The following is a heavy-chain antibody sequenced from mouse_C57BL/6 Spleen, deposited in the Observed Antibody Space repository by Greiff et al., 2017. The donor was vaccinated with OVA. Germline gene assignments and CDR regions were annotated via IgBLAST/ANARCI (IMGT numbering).Heavy chain of an antibody. Sequence: VKLVESGAELMKPGASVKLSCKATGYTFTGYWIEWVKQRPGHGLEWIGEILPGSGSTNYNEKFKGKATFTADISSNTAYMQLSSLTTEDSAIYYCARSGMIYYYGSSYYFDYWGQGTTLTVSS. CDR2: ILPGSGST. CDR3: ARSGMIYYYGSSYYFDY. J-gene: IGHJ2*01. CDR1: GYTFTGYW. V-gene: IGHV1-9*01. D-gene: IGHD1-1*01.